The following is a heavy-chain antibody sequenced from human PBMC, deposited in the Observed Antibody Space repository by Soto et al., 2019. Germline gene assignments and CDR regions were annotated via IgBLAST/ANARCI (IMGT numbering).Heavy chain of an antibody. J-gene: IGHJ4*02. CDR2: IGAGDDTT. CDR1: GFTFSSNF. Sequence: GGSLRLSCATSGFTFSSNFMNWVRQVPGKRLEWVSRIGAGDDTTYYTDSVEGRFTISRDDSKGTLYLQMNSLKVEDTAIYFCVMRAGDYWGQGTLVTVSS. D-gene: IGHD3-16*01. CDR3: VMRAGDY. V-gene: IGHV3-23*01.